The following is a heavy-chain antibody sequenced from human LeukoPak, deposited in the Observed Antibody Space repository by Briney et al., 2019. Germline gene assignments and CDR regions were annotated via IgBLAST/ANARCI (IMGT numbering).Heavy chain of an antibody. J-gene: IGHJ4*02. V-gene: IGHV3-64*01. Sequence: GGSLRLSCAASGFTFSTYTMHWVRHAPGKRLEYVSAINSNGRNTYYANSVQGRFTISRDNSKNTLYLQMGSLRSDDTAIYYCAREQGPYNEIDYWGQGTLVAVSS. CDR3: AREQGPYNEIDY. D-gene: IGHD5-24*01. CDR2: INSNGRNT. CDR1: GFTFSTYT.